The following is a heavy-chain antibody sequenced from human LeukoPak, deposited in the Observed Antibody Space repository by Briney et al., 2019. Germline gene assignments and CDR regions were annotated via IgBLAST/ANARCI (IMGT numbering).Heavy chain of an antibody. CDR3: ARQPFHCSSTSCYNYYYYGMDV. D-gene: IGHD2-2*02. V-gene: IGHV5-51*01. CDR2: IYPGDSDT. CDR1: GYSFTSYW. Sequence: GESLKISCKGSGYSFTSYWIGWVRQMPGKGLEWMGIIYPGDSDTRYSPSFQGQVTISADKSISTAYLQWSSLKASDTAMYYYARQPFHCSSTSCYNYYYYGMDVWGQGTTVTVSS. J-gene: IGHJ6*02.